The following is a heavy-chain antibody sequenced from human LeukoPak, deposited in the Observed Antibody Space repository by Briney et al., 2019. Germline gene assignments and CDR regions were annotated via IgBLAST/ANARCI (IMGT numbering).Heavy chain of an antibody. CDR1: GYSISSGYY. Sequence: SETLSLTCTVSGYSISSGYYWGWIRQPPGKGLEWIGSIYHSGSTYYNPSLKSRVTISVDTSKNQFSLKLSSVTAADTAVYYCARDGVVAINWFDPWGQGALVTVSS. CDR3: ARDGVVAINWFDP. V-gene: IGHV4-38-2*02. J-gene: IGHJ5*02. CDR2: IYHSGST. D-gene: IGHD3-22*01.